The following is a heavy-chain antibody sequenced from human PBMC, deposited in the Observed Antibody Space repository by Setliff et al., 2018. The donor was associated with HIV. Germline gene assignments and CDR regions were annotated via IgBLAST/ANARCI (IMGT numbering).Heavy chain of an antibody. Sequence: SETLSLTCTVSGGSINSGGYYWTWVRQHPGKGLQWIGYIYYIGGAYYNPSLKSRVTISVDTSKNQFSVKLSSVTAADTAVYYCARVLNPSDAFDIWGQGTMVTVSS. J-gene: IGHJ3*02. CDR3: ARVLNPSDAFDI. CDR1: GGSINSGGYY. CDR2: IYYIGGA. V-gene: IGHV4-31*03.